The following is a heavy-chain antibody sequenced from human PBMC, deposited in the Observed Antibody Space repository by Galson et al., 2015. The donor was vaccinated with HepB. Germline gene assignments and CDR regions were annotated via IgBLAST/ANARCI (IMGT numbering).Heavy chain of an antibody. J-gene: IGHJ5*02. Sequence: SLRLSCAASGFAFSDYGMHWVRQAPGKGLDEVAVVSSDGNTKVYTDSVKGRFTISRDNAKNTLYLLMNSLRPEDTAVYFCVKDKPYTGHAWGQGVPVTVSS. CDR2: VSSDGNTK. V-gene: IGHV3-30*18. D-gene: IGHD5-12*01. CDR3: VKDKPYTGHA. CDR1: GFAFSDYG.